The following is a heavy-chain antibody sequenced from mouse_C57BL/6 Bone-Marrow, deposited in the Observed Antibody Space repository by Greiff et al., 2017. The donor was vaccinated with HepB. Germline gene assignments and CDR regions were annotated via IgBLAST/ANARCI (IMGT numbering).Heavy chain of an antibody. V-gene: IGHV5-6*01. CDR1: GFTFSSYG. J-gene: IGHJ1*03. Sequence: EVMLVESGGDLVKPGGSLKLSCAASGFTFSSYGMSWVRQTPDKRLEWVATISSGGSYTYYPDSVKGRFTISRDNAKNTLYLQMSSLKSEDTAMYYCARYDYGGYFDVWGTGTTVTVSA. D-gene: IGHD1-1*01. CDR3: ARYDYGGYFDV. CDR2: ISSGGSYT.